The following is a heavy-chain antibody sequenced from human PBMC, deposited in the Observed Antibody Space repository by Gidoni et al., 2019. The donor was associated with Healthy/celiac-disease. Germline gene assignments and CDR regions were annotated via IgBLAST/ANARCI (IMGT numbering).Heavy chain of an antibody. CDR1: GFTFSNYA. V-gene: IGHV3-23*01. CDR2: ISPAGGSP. CDR3: TRDGKFRTDGFDV. Sequence: EVQLLESGGGSVQPGGSLILSCAVSGFTFSNYAMNWVRQAPGQGLAWVSAISPAGGSPYYADSVKGRFTISRDNSKNTIFLEMNNLRAEDTAVYYCTRDGKFRTDGFDVWGPGSMVTVSS. J-gene: IGHJ3*01. D-gene: IGHD1-26*01.